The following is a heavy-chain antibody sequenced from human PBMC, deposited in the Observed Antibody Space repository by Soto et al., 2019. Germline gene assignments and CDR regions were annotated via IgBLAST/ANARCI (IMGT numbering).Heavy chain of an antibody. CDR1: GFTFSSYG. V-gene: IGHV3-33*01. CDR2: RWYDGSNK. CDR3: ARDRRAARGLYYFDY. D-gene: IGHD6-6*01. J-gene: IGHJ4*02. Sequence: QVQLVESGGGVVQPGRSLRLSCAASGFTFSSYGMHWVRQAPGKGLEWVAVRWYDGSNKYYADSVKGRFTISRDNSKNTLYLQMNSLRAEDTAVYYCARDRRAARGLYYFDYWGQGTMVTVSS.